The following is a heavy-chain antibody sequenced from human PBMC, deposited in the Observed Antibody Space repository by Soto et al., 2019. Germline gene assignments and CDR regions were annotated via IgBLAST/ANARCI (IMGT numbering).Heavy chain of an antibody. CDR3: ARGPYYYDASGRHDY. V-gene: IGHV4-4*02. D-gene: IGHD3-22*01. J-gene: IGHJ4*02. CDR1: SGSISSSNW. Sequence: SETLSLTCAVSSGSISSSNWWSWVRQPPGKGLEWIGEIYHSGSTNYNPSLKGRFTISRDNSKNTLYLQMNSLRAEDTAVYYCARGPYYYDASGRHDYWGQGTLVTVSS. CDR2: IYHSGST.